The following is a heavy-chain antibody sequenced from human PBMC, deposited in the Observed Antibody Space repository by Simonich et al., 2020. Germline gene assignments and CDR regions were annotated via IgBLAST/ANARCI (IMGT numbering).Heavy chain of an antibody. V-gene: IGHV1-2*02. D-gene: IGHD7-27*01. Sequence: QVQLAQSGAEVKKPGASVKVSCKASGYTFTGYYMHWVRQAPGQGLEWMGWINPNNGGTNYAQKFQGRVTETRDTSISTAYMELSRLRSDDTAVYYCARWELGLVPFWGQGTLVTVSS. J-gene: IGHJ4*02. CDR1: GYTFTGYY. CDR2: INPNNGGT. CDR3: ARWELGLVPF.